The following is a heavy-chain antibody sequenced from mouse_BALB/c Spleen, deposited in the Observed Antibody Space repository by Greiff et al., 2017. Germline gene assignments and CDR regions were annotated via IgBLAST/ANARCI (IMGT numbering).Heavy chain of an antibody. CDR2: ISYSGST. V-gene: IGHV3-8*02. Sequence: EVKLMESGPSLVKPSQTLSLTCSVTGDSITSGYWNWIRKFPGNKLEYMGYISYSGSTYYNPSLKSRISITRDTSKNQYYLQLNSVTTEDTAIYYCARGRDYYGSSYAMDYWGQGTSVTVSS. CDR3: ARGRDYYGSSYAMDY. CDR1: GDSITSGY. J-gene: IGHJ4*01. D-gene: IGHD1-1*01.